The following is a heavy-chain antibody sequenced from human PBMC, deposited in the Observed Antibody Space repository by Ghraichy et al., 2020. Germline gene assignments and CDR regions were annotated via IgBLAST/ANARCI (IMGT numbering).Heavy chain of an antibody. CDR3: ARDRGDFWSGYPHNWFDP. CDR1: GGSISSYY. J-gene: IGHJ5*02. Sequence: SETLSLTCTVSGGSISSYYWSWIRQPAGKGLEWIGRIYTSGSTNYNPSLKSRVTMSVDTSKNQFSLKLSSVTAADTAVYYCARDRGDFWSGYPHNWFDPWGQGTLVTVSS. CDR2: IYTSGST. V-gene: IGHV4-4*07. D-gene: IGHD3-3*01.